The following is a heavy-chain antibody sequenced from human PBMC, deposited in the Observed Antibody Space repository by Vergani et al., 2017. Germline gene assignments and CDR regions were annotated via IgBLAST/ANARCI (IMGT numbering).Heavy chain of an antibody. CDR1: GFTFSNFA. Sequence: EVQLLESGGGLVQPGGSLRLSCAASGFTFSNFAMSWVRQAPGKGLEWVSTIHAGGTNTYYVGSVKGRFTISRDNSKNTLYLQMNSLRAEDTAVYYCARLSYDTTPYLQGGYDCWGQGTLVSVSS. J-gene: IGHJ4*02. D-gene: IGHD3-22*01. V-gene: IGHV3-23*01. CDR2: IHAGGTNT. CDR3: ARLSYDTTPYLQGGYDC.